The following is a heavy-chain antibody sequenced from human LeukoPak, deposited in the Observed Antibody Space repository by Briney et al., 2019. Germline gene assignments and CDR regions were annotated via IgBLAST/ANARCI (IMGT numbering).Heavy chain of an antibody. D-gene: IGHD3-16*01. J-gene: IGHJ3*02. CDR3: AKADATIGGAFDT. V-gene: IGHV3-23*01. CDR2: ISGTADSK. Sequence: GGSLSRSCAASRFIFRNYAMSWVRQAPGRGLEWLSIISGTADSKYYADSVKGRFTISRDDPRSTLYLEMNILRAEDTAVYYCAKADATIGGAFDTWGQGPMVIVSS. CDR1: RFIFRNYA.